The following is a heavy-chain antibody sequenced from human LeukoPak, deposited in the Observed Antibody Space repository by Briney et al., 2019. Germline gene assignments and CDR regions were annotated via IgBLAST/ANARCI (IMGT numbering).Heavy chain of an antibody. V-gene: IGHV4-4*07. J-gene: IGHJ4*02. CDR1: GGSISSYY. D-gene: IGHD6-19*01. CDR3: ARGQAVAGPFDY. CDR2: IYTSGST. Sequence: SETLSLTRTVSGGSISSYYWSWIRPPAGRGLEWIGRIYTSGSTNYNPSLKSRVTISVDKSNNQFSLKLSSVTAADTAVYYCARGQAVAGPFDYWGQGTLVTVSS.